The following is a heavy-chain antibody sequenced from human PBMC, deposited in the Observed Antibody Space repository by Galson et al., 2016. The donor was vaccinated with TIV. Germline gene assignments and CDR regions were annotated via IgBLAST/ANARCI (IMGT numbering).Heavy chain of an antibody. D-gene: IGHD2-21*01. Sequence: SVKVSCKAAGYTFTNYAMHWVRQAPGQRLEWMGWINAGNGNTKYSQKFQGRDTITRDTSANTAYMELSSLRSEDTAMYYCARPPYCGGDCFKYDSWGQGTLVTVSS. CDR2: INAGNGNT. J-gene: IGHJ4*02. CDR1: GYTFTNYA. CDR3: ARPPYCGGDCFKYDS. V-gene: IGHV1-3*01.